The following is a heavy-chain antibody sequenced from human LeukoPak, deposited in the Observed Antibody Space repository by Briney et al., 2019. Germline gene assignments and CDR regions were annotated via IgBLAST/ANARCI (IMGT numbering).Heavy chain of an antibody. Sequence: SVKVSCKASGGTFSSYAISWVRQAPGQGLEWMGGIIPIFGTANYAQKFQGRVTITADESTSTAYMELSSLRSEDTAVYYCARVPYYYGDYSQAFDMWGQGTMVTVSS. CDR1: GGTFSSYA. CDR3: ARVPYYYGDYSQAFDM. D-gene: IGHD4-17*01. V-gene: IGHV1-69*13. CDR2: IIPIFGTA. J-gene: IGHJ3*02.